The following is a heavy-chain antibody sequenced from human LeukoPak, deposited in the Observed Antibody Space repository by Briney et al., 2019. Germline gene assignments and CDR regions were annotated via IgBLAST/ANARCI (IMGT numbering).Heavy chain of an antibody. D-gene: IGHD6-19*01. CDR1: GYTFTGYY. CDR3: ARIYEYSSAPFDP. V-gene: IGHV1-2*02. J-gene: IGHJ5*02. Sequence: ASVKVSCKASGYTFTGYYMHWVRQAPGQGLEWMGWINPNSGGTKYAQKFQGRVTMTRDTSISTAYMELSRLRSDDTAVFYCARIYEYSSAPFDPWGQGTLVTVSS. CDR2: INPNSGGT.